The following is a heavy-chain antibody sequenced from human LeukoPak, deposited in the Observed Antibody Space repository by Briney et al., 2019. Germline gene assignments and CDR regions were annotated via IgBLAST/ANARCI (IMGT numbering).Heavy chain of an antibody. Sequence: GRSLRLSCAASGFAFSSFGMHWVRQAPGKGLEWVAVIRYDGTNKYYADSVKGRFPISRDNSKNTLYLQMNSLRAEDTAVYYCARATVTRWFDPWGQGTLVTVSS. D-gene: IGHD4-17*01. J-gene: IGHJ5*02. CDR3: ARATVTRWFDP. CDR1: GFAFSSFG. CDR2: IRYDGTNK. V-gene: IGHV3-33*01.